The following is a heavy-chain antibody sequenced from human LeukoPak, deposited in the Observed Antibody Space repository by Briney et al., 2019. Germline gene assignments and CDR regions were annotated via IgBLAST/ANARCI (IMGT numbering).Heavy chain of an antibody. D-gene: IGHD4-17*01. Sequence: GGSLRLSCAASGFTFSSYWMHWVRQAPGKGLVRVSRINSDGSSTSYADSVKGRFTISRDNAKNTLYLQMNSLRAEDTAVYYCARDPSLDYGDYPDAFDIWGQGTMVTVSS. CDR1: GFTFSSYW. J-gene: IGHJ3*02. CDR3: ARDPSLDYGDYPDAFDI. V-gene: IGHV3-74*01. CDR2: INSDGSST.